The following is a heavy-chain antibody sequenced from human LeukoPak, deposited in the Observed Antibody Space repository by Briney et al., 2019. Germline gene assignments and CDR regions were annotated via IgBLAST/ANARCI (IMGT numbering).Heavy chain of an antibody. Sequence: QPGGSLRPSCAASGSSVSSSNMSWVRQAPGRGLEWVAVLYSGGYIYYADSVKGRFTISRDNSKNTLYLQMDSLRDEDTAVYYCARQVRGDGRGAFDPWGQGTLVTVSS. CDR2: LYSGGYI. D-gene: IGHD2-21*02. J-gene: IGHJ5*02. CDR1: GSSVSSSN. V-gene: IGHV3-53*01. CDR3: ARQVRGDGRGAFDP.